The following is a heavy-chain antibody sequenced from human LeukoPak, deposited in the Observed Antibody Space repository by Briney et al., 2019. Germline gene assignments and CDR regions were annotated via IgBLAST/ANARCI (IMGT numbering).Heavy chain of an antibody. CDR2: IYSGGST. CDR1: GFTISGSY. J-gene: IGHJ6*02. CDR3: ARDKSSGYGMDV. V-gene: IGHV3-53*01. Sequence: GGSLRLSCAASGFTISGSYMSWVRQAPGKGLEWVSVIYSGGSTYYADSVKGRFTISRDNSKNMLYLQMNSLRAEDTAVYYCARDKSSGYGMDVWGQGTTVTVSS. D-gene: IGHD3-22*01.